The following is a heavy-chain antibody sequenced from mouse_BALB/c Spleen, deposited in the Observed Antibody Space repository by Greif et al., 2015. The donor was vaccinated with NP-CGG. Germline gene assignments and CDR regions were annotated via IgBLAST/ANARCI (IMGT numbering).Heavy chain of an antibody. D-gene: IGHD2-2*01. Sequence: EVHLVESGGGLVQPGGSLRLSCATSGFTFSDFYMEWVRQPPGKRLEWIAASRNKANDYTTEYSASVKGRFIVSRDTSQSIRYLQMNALRAEDTARYDCARDDGYYWYFDGWGAGTTVTVSS. CDR3: ARDDGYYWYFDG. V-gene: IGHV7-1*02. CDR2: SRNKANDYTT. J-gene: IGHJ1*01. CDR1: GFTFSDFY.